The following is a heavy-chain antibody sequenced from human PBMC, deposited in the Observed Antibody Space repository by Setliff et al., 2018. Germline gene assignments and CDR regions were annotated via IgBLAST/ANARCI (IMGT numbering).Heavy chain of an antibody. CDR3: AKDPGDSSGSFEY. CDR1: GFPFSSSV. Sequence: GGSLRLSCAASGFPFSSSVIHWVRQASGKGLEWVGRIRSKANRHATAYAASGTGRFTISRDESKNTAYLQMNSLRAEDTAVYYCAKDPGDSSGSFEYWGQGTPVTVSS. J-gene: IGHJ4*02. D-gene: IGHD3-22*01. CDR2: IRSKANRHAT. V-gene: IGHV3-73*01.